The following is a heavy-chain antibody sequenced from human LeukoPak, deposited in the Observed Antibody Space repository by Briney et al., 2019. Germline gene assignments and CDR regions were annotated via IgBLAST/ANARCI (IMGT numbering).Heavy chain of an antibody. V-gene: IGHV3-21*01. J-gene: IGHJ4*02. CDR2: ISSSSSYI. D-gene: IGHD3-22*01. Sequence: GGSLRLSCAASGFTFSTYWMHWVRQAPGKGLVWVSSISSSSSYIYYADSVKGRFTISRDNAKNSLYLQMNSLRAEDTAVYYCARGPARWDYYDSSGYYKGTFDYWGQGTLVTVSS. CDR1: GFTFSTYW. CDR3: ARGPARWDYYDSSGYYKGTFDY.